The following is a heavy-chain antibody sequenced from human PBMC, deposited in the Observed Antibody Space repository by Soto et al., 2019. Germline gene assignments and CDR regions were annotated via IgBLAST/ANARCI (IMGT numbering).Heavy chain of an antibody. CDR3: ARHDGEDGYNTLGNAFDI. CDR2: IYYSGST. D-gene: IGHD5-12*01. V-gene: IGHV4-39*01. CDR1: GGSISSSSYY. J-gene: IGHJ3*02. Sequence: SETLSLTCTVSGGSISSSSYYWGWIRQPPGKGLEWIGSIYYSGSTYYNPSLKSRVTISVDTSKNQFSLKLSSVTAADTAVYYCARHDGEDGYNTLGNAFDIWGQGTMVTVSS.